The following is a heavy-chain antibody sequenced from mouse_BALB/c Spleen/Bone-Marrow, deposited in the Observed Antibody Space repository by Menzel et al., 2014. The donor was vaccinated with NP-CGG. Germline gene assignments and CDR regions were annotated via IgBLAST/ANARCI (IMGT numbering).Heavy chain of an antibody. CDR2: IDPANGYT. V-gene: IGHV14-3*02. J-gene: IGHJ1*01. Sequence: VQLKQSGAELVKPGASVKLACTASGFNIKDTYMHWVKQRPGQGLEWIGRIDPANGYTKYDPKFQGKATITADTSSNTAYLQLSSLTSEDTAVYYCARLGYRYGYWFFDVWGAGTTVTVSS. CDR1: GFNIKDTY. CDR3: ARLGYRYGYWFFDV. D-gene: IGHD2-14*01.